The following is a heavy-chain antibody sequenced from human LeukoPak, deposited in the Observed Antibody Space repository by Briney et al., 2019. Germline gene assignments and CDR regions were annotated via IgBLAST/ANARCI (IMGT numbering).Heavy chain of an antibody. CDR1: GGSISSSNYY. CDR2: IYYNGST. CDR3: AGYSTSSFIYVDY. Sequence: ASGTLSLTCTVSGGSISSSNYYWGWIRQPPGKGLEWIGTIYYNGSTYYNSSLKGRLTMFVDTSKNQFSLKLSSVTAADTAVYFCAGYSTSSFIYVDYWGQGTLVTVSS. J-gene: IGHJ4*02. V-gene: IGHV4-39*01. D-gene: IGHD6-6*01.